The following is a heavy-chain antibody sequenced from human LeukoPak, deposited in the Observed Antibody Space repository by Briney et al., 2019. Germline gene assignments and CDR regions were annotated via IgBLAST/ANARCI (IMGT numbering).Heavy chain of an antibody. V-gene: IGHV3-11*01. CDR2: ISSSGSTI. D-gene: IGHD3-22*01. CDR1: GFTFSDYY. CDR3: AKYYYDSSGLSRHFDY. Sequence: GGSLRLSCAASGFTFSDYYMSWIRQAPGKGLEWVSYISSSGSTIYYADSVKGRFTISRDNAKNSLYLQMNSLRAEDTAVYYCAKYYYDSSGLSRHFDYWGQGTLVTVSS. J-gene: IGHJ4*02.